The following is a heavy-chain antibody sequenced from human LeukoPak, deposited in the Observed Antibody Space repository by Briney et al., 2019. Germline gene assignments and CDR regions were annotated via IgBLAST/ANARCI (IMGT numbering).Heavy chain of an antibody. CDR2: IKQDGSEK. V-gene: IGHV3-7*01. Sequence: GGSLRLSCVASGLTFSSYWMSWVRQAPGKGLEWVANIKQDGSEKYYADSVKGRFTISRDNAKNSVYLQMNSLRAEDTALYYCARGIDYWGQGTLVTVSS. J-gene: IGHJ4*02. CDR3: ARGIDY. CDR1: GLTFSSYW.